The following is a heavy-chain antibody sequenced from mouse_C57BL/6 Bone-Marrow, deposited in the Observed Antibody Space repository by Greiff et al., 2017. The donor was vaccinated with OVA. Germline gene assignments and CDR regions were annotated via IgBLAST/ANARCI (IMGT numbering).Heavy chain of an antibody. Sequence: QVQLKESGAELVKPGASVKMSCKASGYTFTSYWITWVKQRPGQGLEWIGDIYPGSGSTNYNEKFKSKATLTVDTSSSTAYMQLSSLTSEDSAVYYCARVLLYYFDYWGQGTTLTVSS. V-gene: IGHV1-55*01. CDR2: IYPGSGST. CDR1: GYTFTSYW. CDR3: ARVLLYYFDY. D-gene: IGHD1-1*01. J-gene: IGHJ2*01.